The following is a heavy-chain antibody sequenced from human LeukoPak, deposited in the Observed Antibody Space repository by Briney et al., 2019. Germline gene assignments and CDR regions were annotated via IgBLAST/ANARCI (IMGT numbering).Heavy chain of an antibody. D-gene: IGHD4-17*01. Sequence: PSETLSLTCTVSGGSTSSSSYYWGWIRQPPGKGLEWIGEINHSGSTNYNPSLKSRVTISVDASKNQFSLKLSSVTAADTAVYHCARILTTVTSDAFDIWGQGTMVTVSS. CDR1: GGSTSSSSYY. CDR2: INHSGST. CDR3: ARILTTVTSDAFDI. V-gene: IGHV4-39*07. J-gene: IGHJ3*02.